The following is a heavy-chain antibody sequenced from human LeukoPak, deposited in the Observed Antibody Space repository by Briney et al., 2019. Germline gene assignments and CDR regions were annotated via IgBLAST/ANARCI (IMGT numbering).Heavy chain of an antibody. V-gene: IGHV4-59*01. CDR3: ASTKTDDFWSGYRTPYYFDY. Sequence: VRLRETLSLTCTVSGGSISSYYWSWIRQPPGKGLEWIGYIYYSGSTNYNPSLKSRVTISVDTSKNQFSLKLSSVTAADTAVYYCASTKTDDFWSGYRTPYYFDYWGQGTLVTVSS. J-gene: IGHJ4*02. CDR1: GGSISSYY. D-gene: IGHD3-3*01. CDR2: IYYSGST.